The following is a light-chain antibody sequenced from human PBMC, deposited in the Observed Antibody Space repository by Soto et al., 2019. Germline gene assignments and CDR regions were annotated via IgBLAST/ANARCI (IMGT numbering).Light chain of an antibody. CDR2: SAS. CDR1: QGINNY. V-gene: IGKV1-39*01. CDR3: QQSLTMPIT. J-gene: IGKJ5*01. Sequence: DIQMTQSAASLSVSVGDRVTITCRASQGINNYLNWYLQRPGQAPKLLIRSASTLQRGVPPRFSGSGSRTEFTLTIADLQPDDFGTYYCQQSLTMPITFGHGTRLEIK.